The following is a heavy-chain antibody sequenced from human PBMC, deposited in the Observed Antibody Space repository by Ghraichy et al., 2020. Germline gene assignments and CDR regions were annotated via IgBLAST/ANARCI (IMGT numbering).Heavy chain of an antibody. J-gene: IGHJ4*02. CDR2: ISGSFNTI. Sequence: GGSLRLSCGASGFTFSNYSMNWVRQAPGKGLEWISYISGSFNTIYYADSVKGRFTISRDNARDSLFLQMNSLRADDTAVYYCARDNYLDYWGQGTLVTVSS. V-gene: IGHV3-48*04. CDR1: GFTFSNYS. CDR3: ARDNYLDY.